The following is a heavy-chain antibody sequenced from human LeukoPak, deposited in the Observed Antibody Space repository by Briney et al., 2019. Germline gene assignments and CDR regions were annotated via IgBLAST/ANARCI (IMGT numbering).Heavy chain of an antibody. V-gene: IGHV3-74*01. CDR3: ARGRYASSSWTIYYYYYYGMDV. Sequence: GGSLRLSCVASGFTFNTYWIHWVRQGPGKGLVWVSLTSADGTTTTYADSVNGRFTVSRDNAKNSLYLQMNSLRAEDTALYYCARGRYASSSWTIYYYYYYGMDVWGQGTTVTVSS. CDR1: GFTFNTYW. CDR2: TSADGTTT. D-gene: IGHD6-13*01. J-gene: IGHJ6*02.